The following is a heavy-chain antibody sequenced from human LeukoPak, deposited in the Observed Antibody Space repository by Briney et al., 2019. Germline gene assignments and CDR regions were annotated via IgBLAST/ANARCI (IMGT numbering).Heavy chain of an antibody. Sequence: GASVKVSCKASGYTFTGYYMHWVRQAPGQGLEWMGWINPNSGGTNYAQKFQGRVTMTRDTSISTAYMELSRLRSDDTAVYYCARITHYYGSGGWWFDPWGQGTLVTVSS. CDR1: GYTFTGYY. J-gene: IGHJ5*02. D-gene: IGHD3-10*01. V-gene: IGHV1-2*02. CDR2: INPNSGGT. CDR3: ARITHYYGSGGWWFDP.